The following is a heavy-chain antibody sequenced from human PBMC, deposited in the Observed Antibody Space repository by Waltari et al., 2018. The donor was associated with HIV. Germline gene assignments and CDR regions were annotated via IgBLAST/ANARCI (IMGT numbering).Heavy chain of an antibody. J-gene: IGHJ4*02. CDR3: ARASMWFGEPRPFFFDY. Sequence: QVQLQESGPGLVKPSGTLSLTCVVPGGSFISSTWWRWVRQPPGKGLEWIGEIYHSGNTKYNPTLKSRVTISEDKSNNQFSLELTSVTAADTAVYYCARASMWFGEPRPFFFDYWGRGTLVTVSS. D-gene: IGHD3-10*01. V-gene: IGHV4-4*02. CDR2: IYHSGNT. CDR1: GGSFISSTW.